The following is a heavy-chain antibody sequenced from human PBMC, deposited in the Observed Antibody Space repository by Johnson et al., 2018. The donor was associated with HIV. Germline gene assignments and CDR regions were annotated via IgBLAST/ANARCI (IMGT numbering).Heavy chain of an antibody. CDR1: GFTFSDYY. J-gene: IGHJ3*02. D-gene: IGHD3-16*01. V-gene: IGHV3-66*01. CDR3: AREAVTLRGWGHVFDI. Sequence: VQLVESGGGLVQPGGSLRLSCAASGFTFSDYYMSWIRQAPGKGLEWVSVLFSGDTTYYADSVNGRFTISRDNSKNTLYLQMNSLRAEDTAVYYCAREAVTLRGWGHVFDIWGQGTMVTVSS. CDR2: LFSGDTT.